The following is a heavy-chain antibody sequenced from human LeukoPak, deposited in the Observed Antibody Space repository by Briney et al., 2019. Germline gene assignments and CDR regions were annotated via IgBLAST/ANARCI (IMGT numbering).Heavy chain of an antibody. Sequence: PSETLSLTCAVYGGSFSGYYWSWIRQPPGKGLEWIGEINHSGSTNYNPSLKSRVTISVDTSKNQFSLKLSSVTAADTAVYYCARAPNYIVVVPAAILDAFDIWGPGTMVTVSS. CDR1: GGSFSGYY. D-gene: IGHD2-2*01. CDR2: INHSGST. V-gene: IGHV4-34*01. CDR3: ARAPNYIVVVPAAILDAFDI. J-gene: IGHJ3*02.